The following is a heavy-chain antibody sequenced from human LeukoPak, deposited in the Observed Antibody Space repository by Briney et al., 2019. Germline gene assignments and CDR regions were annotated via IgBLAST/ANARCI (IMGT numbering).Heavy chain of an antibody. CDR1: GGPFSGYY. D-gene: IGHD1-14*01. CDR3: ARGYFSNRVLYWFDP. Sequence: SETLSLTCAVYGGPFSGYYWSWIRQPPGKGLEWIGEINHSGSTNYNPSLKSRVTISVDTSKNQFSLKLSSVTAADTAVYYCARGYFSNRVLYWFDPWGQGTLVTVSS. J-gene: IGHJ5*02. V-gene: IGHV4-34*01. CDR2: INHSGST.